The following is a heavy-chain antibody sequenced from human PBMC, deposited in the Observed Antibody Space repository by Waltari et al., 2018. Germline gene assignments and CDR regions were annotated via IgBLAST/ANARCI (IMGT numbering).Heavy chain of an antibody. Sequence: QVQLQESGPGLVKPSETLSLTCPASGGSISSYYCSWSRQPPGKGLEWIGYIYYSGSTNYNPSLKSRVTISVDTSKNQFSLKLSSVTAADTAVYYCARGGAYYYGSGSQIPLYWGQGTLVTVSS. V-gene: IGHV4-59*01. CDR2: IYYSGST. CDR3: ARGGAYYYGSGSQIPLY. J-gene: IGHJ4*02. D-gene: IGHD3-10*01. CDR1: GGSISSYY.